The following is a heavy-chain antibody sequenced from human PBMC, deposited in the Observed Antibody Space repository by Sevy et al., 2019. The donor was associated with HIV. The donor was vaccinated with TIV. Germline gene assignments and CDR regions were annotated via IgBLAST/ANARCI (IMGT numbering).Heavy chain of an antibody. V-gene: IGHV1-69*13. CDR3: ARISDILTCPSRPNYYYYCMDV. CDR1: GGTFSSYA. Sequence: ASVKVSCKASGGTFSSYAISWVRQAPGQGLEWMGGIIPIFGTANFAQNFQDRVTITADESTITAYMELSSLRSEDTAVYFCARISDILTCPSRPNYYYYCMDVWGQGTTVTVSS. CDR2: IIPIFGTA. D-gene: IGHD3-9*01. J-gene: IGHJ6*02.